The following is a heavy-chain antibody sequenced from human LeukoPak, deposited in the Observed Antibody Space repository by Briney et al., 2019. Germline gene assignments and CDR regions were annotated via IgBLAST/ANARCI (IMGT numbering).Heavy chain of an antibody. J-gene: IGHJ6*02. Sequence: SETLSLTCTVSGGAIRSSNYYWGWIRQPPGKGLEWIGTIYYSGSTLYNPSLKSRVTISVDTSKNQFSLKLSSVTAVDTAVYYCARRYPNSSSWGADVWGQGTTVTVSS. D-gene: IGHD6-13*01. CDR1: GGAIRSSNYY. CDR2: IYYSGST. CDR3: ARRYPNSSSWGADV. V-gene: IGHV4-39*07.